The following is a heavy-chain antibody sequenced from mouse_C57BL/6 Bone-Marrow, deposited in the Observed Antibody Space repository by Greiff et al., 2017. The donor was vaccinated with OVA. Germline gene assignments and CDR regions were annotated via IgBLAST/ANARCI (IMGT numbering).Heavy chain of an antibody. CDR2: ISYDGSN. V-gene: IGHV3-6*01. CDR3: ARGGWFAY. CDR1: GYSITSGYY. Sequence: EVKLQESGPGLVKPSQSLSLTCSVTGYSITSGYYWNWIRQFPGNKLEWMGYISYDGSNNYNPSLKNRISITRDTSTNQFFLKLNSVTTEDTATYYCARGGWFAYWGQGTLVTVSA. J-gene: IGHJ3*01.